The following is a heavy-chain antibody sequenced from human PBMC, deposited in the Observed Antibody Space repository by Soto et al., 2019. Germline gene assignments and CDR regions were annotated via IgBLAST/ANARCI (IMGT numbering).Heavy chain of an antibody. V-gene: IGHV3-30*18. Sequence: GGSLRLSCAASGFTFSSYGMHWVRQAPGKGLEWVAVISYDGSNKYYADSVKGRFTISRDNSKNTLYLQMNSLRAEDTAVYYCAKVVGGYCSSTSCYLDAFDIWGQGTMVTVSS. J-gene: IGHJ3*02. D-gene: IGHD2-2*01. CDR3: AKVVGGYCSSTSCYLDAFDI. CDR1: GFTFSSYG. CDR2: ISYDGSNK.